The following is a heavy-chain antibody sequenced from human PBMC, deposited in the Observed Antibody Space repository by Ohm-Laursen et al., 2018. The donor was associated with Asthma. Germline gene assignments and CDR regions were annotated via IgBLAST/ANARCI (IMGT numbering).Heavy chain of an antibody. CDR3: ARDDIVVVPAATVSYGMDV. Sequence: SLRLSCSASGFTFSSYGMHWVRQAPGKGLEWVAVIWYGGSNKYYADSVKGRFTISRDNSKNTLYLQMNSLRAEDTAVYYCARDDIVVVPAATVSYGMDVWGQGTTVTVSS. CDR2: IWYGGSNK. V-gene: IGHV3-33*01. D-gene: IGHD2-2*01. J-gene: IGHJ6*02. CDR1: GFTFSSYG.